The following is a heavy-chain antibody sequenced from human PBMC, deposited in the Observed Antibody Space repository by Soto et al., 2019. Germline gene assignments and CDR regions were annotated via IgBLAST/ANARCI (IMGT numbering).Heavy chain of an antibody. J-gene: IGHJ6*02. Sequence: QVQLVESGGGVVQPGRSLRLSCAASGFTFSSYAMHWVRQAPGKGLEWVAVISYDGSNKYYADSVKGRFTISRDNSKNTLYLQMNSLRAEDTAVYYCAREPTSDVWGQGTTVTVSS. CDR2: ISYDGSNK. V-gene: IGHV3-30-3*01. CDR3: AREPTSDV. CDR1: GFTFSSYA.